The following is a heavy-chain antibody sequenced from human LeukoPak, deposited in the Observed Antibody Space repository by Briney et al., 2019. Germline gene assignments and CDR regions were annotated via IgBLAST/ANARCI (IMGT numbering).Heavy chain of an antibody. CDR1: GFTFTTYW. Sequence: GGSLRLSCAASGFTFTTYWMSWVRQAPGKGLEWVANIKQDGSEKHYANSVKGRFTISRDNSKNSLFLQMNSLRAEDTAVYYCALGSYFDYWGQGALVTVSS. CDR3: ALGSYFDY. V-gene: IGHV3-7*01. J-gene: IGHJ4*02. CDR2: IKQDGSEK. D-gene: IGHD3-10*01.